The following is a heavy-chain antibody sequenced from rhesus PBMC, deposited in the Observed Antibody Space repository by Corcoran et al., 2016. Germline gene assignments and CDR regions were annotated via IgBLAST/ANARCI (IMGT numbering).Heavy chain of an antibody. CDR2: IGGSSGST. CDR1: GYSISSGFG. J-gene: IGHJ4*01. Sequence: QVQLQESGPGLVKPSETLSLTCAVPGYSISSGFGWGRARRPPGKGLEWIGYIGGSSGSTNYNPSLKSRVTISKDTSKNQFSLKLSSVTAADTAVYYCARGGYYFDYWGQGVLVTVSS. V-gene: IGHV4-127*01. D-gene: IGHD3-34*01. CDR3: ARGGYYFDY.